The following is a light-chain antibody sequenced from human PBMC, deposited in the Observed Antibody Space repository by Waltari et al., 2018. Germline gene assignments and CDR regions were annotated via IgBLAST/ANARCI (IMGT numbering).Light chain of an antibody. Sequence: DIQMTQSPSSLSATVGDRVTITCRASQGINNHLAWYQQKPGKVPTLLIYSASTLQSGVPPRFSGSGAGTDFTLTISSLHPEDVATYYCQKYNSAPRTFGPGTKVEIK. CDR3: QKYNSAPRT. CDR2: SAS. V-gene: IGKV1-27*01. CDR1: QGINNH. J-gene: IGKJ1*01.